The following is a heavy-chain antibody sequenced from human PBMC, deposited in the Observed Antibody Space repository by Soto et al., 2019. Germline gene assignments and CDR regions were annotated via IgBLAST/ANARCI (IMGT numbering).Heavy chain of an antibody. J-gene: IGHJ4*02. CDR1: GASISSYF. CDR2: ISTSGTT. V-gene: IGHV4-4*07. Sequence: SETLSLTCTVSGASISSYFWTWIRQPAGKGLDWIGRISTSGTTNYNPSLKSRVTMSVDTSKNHFSLNLSSVTAADTAVYYCAHRPSGWYLFDYWGQGTLVTVSS. D-gene: IGHD6-19*01. CDR3: AHRPSGWYLFDY.